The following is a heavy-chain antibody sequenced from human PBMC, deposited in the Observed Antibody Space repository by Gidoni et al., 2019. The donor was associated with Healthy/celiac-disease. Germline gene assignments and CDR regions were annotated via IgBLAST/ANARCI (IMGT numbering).Heavy chain of an antibody. V-gene: IGHV1-46*01. CDR3: ARDSSRSRSGYYSAFDI. Sequence: HWVRQAPGQGLEWMGIINPSGGSTSYAQKFQGRVTMTRDTSTSTVYMELSSLRSEDTAVYYCARDSSRSRSGYYSAFDIWGQGTMVTVSS. D-gene: IGHD3-22*01. CDR2: INPSGGST. J-gene: IGHJ3*02.